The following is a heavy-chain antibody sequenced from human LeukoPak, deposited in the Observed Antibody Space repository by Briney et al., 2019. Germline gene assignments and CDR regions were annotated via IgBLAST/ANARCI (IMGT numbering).Heavy chain of an antibody. CDR3: AKNREYYDFWSGYTEAQKNWFDP. J-gene: IGHJ5*02. Sequence: SQTLSLTCAVYGGSFSGYYWSWIRQPPGKGLEWIGEINHSGSTNYNPSLKSRVTISVDTSKNQFSLKLSSVTAADTAVYYCAKNREYYDFWSGYTEAQKNWFDPWGQGTLVTVSS. D-gene: IGHD3-3*01. V-gene: IGHV4-34*01. CDR2: INHSGST. CDR1: GGSFSGYY.